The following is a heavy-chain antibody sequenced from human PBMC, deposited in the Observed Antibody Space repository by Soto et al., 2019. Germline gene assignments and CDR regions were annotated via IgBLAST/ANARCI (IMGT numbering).Heavy chain of an antibody. CDR2: IYYSGTT. CDR1: GYSIRSSNW. J-gene: IGHJ4*02. CDR3: ARREIQGPIDY. D-gene: IGHD1-26*01. Sequence: SETLSLTCAVSGYSIRSSNWWGRIRQPPGKGLEWIGYIYYSGTTYYNPSLKSRVTMSVDTSKNQFSLKLTSVTAVDTAVYYCARREIQGPIDYWGQGTLVTVSS. V-gene: IGHV4-28*01.